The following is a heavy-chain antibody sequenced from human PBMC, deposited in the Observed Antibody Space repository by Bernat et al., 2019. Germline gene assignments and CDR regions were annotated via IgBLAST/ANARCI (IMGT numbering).Heavy chain of an antibody. Sequence: QVQLVESGGGVVQPGRSLRLSCAASGFTFSSYAMHWVRQAPGKGLEWVAVISYDGSNKYYADSVKGRFTTSRDNSKNTLYLQMNSLRAEDTAVYYCAKDPYCSGGSCYPENYFDYWGQGTLVTVSS. CDR2: ISYDGSNK. J-gene: IGHJ4*02. D-gene: IGHD2-15*01. CDR3: AKDPYCSGGSCYPENYFDY. V-gene: IGHV3-30-3*01. CDR1: GFTFSSYA.